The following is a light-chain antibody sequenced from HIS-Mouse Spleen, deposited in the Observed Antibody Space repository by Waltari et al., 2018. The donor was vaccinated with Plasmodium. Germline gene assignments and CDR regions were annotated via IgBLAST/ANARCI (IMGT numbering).Light chain of an antibody. V-gene: IGLV3-21*02. Sequence: SYVLTQPPSVSVAPGQTARLTWGGKHIGSKSVPWYQQKPGQAPVLVVDDDSDRPSGIPERFSGSNSGNTATLTISRVEAGDEADYYCQVWDSSSDRWVFGGGTKLTVL. CDR2: DDS. CDR3: QVWDSSSDRWV. CDR1: HIGSKS. J-gene: IGLJ2*01.